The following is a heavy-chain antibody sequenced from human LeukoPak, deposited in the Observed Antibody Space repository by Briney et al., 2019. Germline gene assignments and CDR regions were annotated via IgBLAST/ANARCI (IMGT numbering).Heavy chain of an antibody. CDR1: GGSFSGYY. J-gene: IGHJ4*02. V-gene: IGHV4-34*01. CDR2: INHSGST. D-gene: IGHD5-12*01. Sequence: SETLSLTCAVYGGSFSGYYWSWIRQPPGKGLEWIGEINHSGSTNYNPSLKSRVTISVDTSKNQFSLKLTSVTAADTAVYYCARRTSGYSGYDIHWVQSFDYWGQGTLVTVSS. CDR3: ARRTSGYSGYDIHWVQSFDY.